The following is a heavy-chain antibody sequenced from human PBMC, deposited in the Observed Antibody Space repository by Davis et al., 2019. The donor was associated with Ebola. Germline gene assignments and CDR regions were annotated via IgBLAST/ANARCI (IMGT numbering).Heavy chain of an antibody. D-gene: IGHD5-12*01. J-gene: IGHJ4*02. CDR1: GFTFSSYA. V-gene: IGHV4-34*01. Sequence: GSLRLSCAASGFTFSSYAMSWVRQAPGKGLEWIGEINHSGSTNYNPSLKSRVTISVDTSKNQFSLKLSSVTAADTAVYYCARGRGGYGYPDYWGQGTLVTVSS. CDR2: INHSGST. CDR3: ARGRGGYGYPDY.